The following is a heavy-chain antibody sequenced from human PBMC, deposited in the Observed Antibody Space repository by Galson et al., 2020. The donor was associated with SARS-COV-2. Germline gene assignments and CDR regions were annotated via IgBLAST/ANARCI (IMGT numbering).Heavy chain of an antibody. CDR3: ARRSSGYYYDEAFDI. Sequence: SETLSLTCTVSGGSISSSSYYWGWIRQPPGKGLEWIGSTHYSGRTYYNQSLTSRVTISVDTSRNQFSLKLSSVAAADTAVYYCARRSSGYYYDEAFDIWGQGTMVTVSS. J-gene: IGHJ3*02. CDR2: THYSGRT. V-gene: IGHV4-39*01. D-gene: IGHD3-22*01. CDR1: GGSISSSSYY.